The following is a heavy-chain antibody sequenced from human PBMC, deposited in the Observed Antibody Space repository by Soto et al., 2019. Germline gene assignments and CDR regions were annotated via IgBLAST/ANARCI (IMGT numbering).Heavy chain of an antibody. D-gene: IGHD5-18*01. CDR2: IYHSGTT. J-gene: IGHJ5*02. CDR3: ARGGYRTLAWFDP. V-gene: IGHV4-59*01. Sequence: QVQVQESGPGLVKPSETLSLTCTVSGGSISNYDWSWIRQSPGKGLEWIANIYHSGTTNYNLSLKGRVSISIDSSKNQVSLRLKSVTAADTAVYYCARGGYRTLAWFDPWGQGTLVTVSS. CDR1: GGSISNYD.